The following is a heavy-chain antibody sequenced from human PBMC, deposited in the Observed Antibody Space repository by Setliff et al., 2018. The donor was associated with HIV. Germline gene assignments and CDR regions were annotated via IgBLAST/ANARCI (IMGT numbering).Heavy chain of an antibody. D-gene: IGHD2-2*01. Sequence: ASVKVSCKASGYTFSRFGITWVRQAPGQGLGWMGWISVYNGNRDYALNFQGRVTLTTDTSASTAYMELTSLRSDDTAVYYCGRGGGLKPFGYQLDYWGQGTLVTVSS. CDR2: ISVYNGNR. V-gene: IGHV1-18*01. CDR3: GRGGGLKPFGYQLDY. CDR1: GYTFSRFG. J-gene: IGHJ4*02.